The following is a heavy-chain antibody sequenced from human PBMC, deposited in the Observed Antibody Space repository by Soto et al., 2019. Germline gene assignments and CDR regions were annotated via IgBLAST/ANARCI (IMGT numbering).Heavy chain of an antibody. CDR1: GYTFIDYY. Sequence: ASVQVSCKASGYTFIDYYLHWVRQAPGQGLEWMGWINPKSGATNYAQKFQGRVTMTRDTTISTANMEVSRLTSDDTAVYYCARESSGYGGYYYYGLDVWGQGTTVTVSS. D-gene: IGHD3-22*01. J-gene: IGHJ6*02. V-gene: IGHV1-2*02. CDR2: INPKSGAT. CDR3: ARESSGYGGYYYYGLDV.